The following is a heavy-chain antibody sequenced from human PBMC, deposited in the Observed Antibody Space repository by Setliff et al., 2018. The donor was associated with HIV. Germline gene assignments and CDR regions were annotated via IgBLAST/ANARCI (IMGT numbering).Heavy chain of an antibody. CDR2: VYHFGGT. D-gene: IGHD2-8*02. Sequence: SETLSLTCTVSGAFVNSTFYNWAWIRQSPGKGLEWIGTVYHFGGTFYNPSLESRVTISTDMSKKGFSLRLPSVTVADTAVYYCVRSDRWRNWFDPWGQGIVVTVSS. J-gene: IGHJ5*02. CDR3: VRSDRWRNWFDP. V-gene: IGHV4-39*01. CDR1: GAFVNSTFYN.